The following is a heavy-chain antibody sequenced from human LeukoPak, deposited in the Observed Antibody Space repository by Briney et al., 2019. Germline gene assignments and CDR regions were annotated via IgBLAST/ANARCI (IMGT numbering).Heavy chain of an antibody. Sequence: GRSLRLSCAASGFNFNSHGMHWVRQAPGKGLEWVALIPSDGSYTYYADSVKGRFTISRDNSKNTLSLQMNSVRPDDTAVYYCAKEPDMVRGFYYYYYGMDVWGQGTTVTVSS. CDR3: AKEPDMVRGFYYYYYGMDV. D-gene: IGHD3-10*01. CDR2: IPSDGSYT. CDR1: GFNFNSHG. V-gene: IGHV3-30*18. J-gene: IGHJ6*02.